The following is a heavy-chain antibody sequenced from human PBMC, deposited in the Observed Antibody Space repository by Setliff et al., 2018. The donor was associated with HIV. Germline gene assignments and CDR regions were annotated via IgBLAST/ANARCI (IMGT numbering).Heavy chain of an antibody. D-gene: IGHD1-26*01. CDR2: IYYSGST. CDR3: ARADSGSYPGGAFDI. J-gene: IGHJ3*02. Sequence: PSETLSLTCSVSGGSFSSDSYYWGWIRQFPGKGLEWIGSIYYSGSTYYNPSLKSRVTISVDTSKNQFSLKLSSVTAADTAVYYCARADSGSYPGGAFDIWGQGTMVTVSS. V-gene: IGHV4-39*07. CDR1: GGSFSSDSYY.